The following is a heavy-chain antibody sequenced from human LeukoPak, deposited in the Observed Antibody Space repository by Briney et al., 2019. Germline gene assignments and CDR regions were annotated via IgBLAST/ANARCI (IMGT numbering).Heavy chain of an antibody. V-gene: IGHV4-39*01. CDR2: IYYSGST. CDR3: ARHQYYDSSGYSWYFDY. D-gene: IGHD3-22*01. J-gene: IGHJ4*02. Sequence: PGGSPRLSCAASGFTFSSYAMSWVRQAPGKGLEWVGSIYYSGSTYYNPSLKSRVTISVDTSKNQFSLKLSSVTAADTAVYYCARHQYYDSSGYSWYFDYWGQGTLVTVSS. CDR1: GFTFSSYA.